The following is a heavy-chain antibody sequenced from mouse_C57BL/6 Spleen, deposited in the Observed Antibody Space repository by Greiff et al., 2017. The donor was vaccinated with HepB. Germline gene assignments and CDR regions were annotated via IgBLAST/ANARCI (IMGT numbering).Heavy chain of an antibody. CDR1: GYTFTSYG. CDR3: ARGDGKHWYFDV. CDR2: IYPRSGNT. D-gene: IGHD2-1*01. J-gene: IGHJ1*03. Sequence: VQLKESGAELARPGASVKLSCKASGYTFTSYGISWVKQRTGQGLEWIGEIYPRSGNTYYNEKFKGKATLTADKSSSTAYMELRSLTSEDSAVYFCARGDGKHWYFDVWGTGTTVTVSS. V-gene: IGHV1-81*01.